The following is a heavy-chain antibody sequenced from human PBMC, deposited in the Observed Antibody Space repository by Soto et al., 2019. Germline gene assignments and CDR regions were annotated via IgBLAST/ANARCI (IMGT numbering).Heavy chain of an antibody. J-gene: IGHJ4*02. CDR1: GGSISSSSNH. D-gene: IGHD4-17*01. Sequence: QLQLQESGPGLVKPSETLSLTCTVSGGSISSSSNHWGWIRQPPGKGLEWIGNIYYSENTYYNPALKSRVTISVDTSKNQFSLRLTSVTAADTAVYYCATHPPYGPLDHWGQGTLVTVSS. CDR2: IYYSENT. V-gene: IGHV4-39*01. CDR3: ATHPPYGPLDH.